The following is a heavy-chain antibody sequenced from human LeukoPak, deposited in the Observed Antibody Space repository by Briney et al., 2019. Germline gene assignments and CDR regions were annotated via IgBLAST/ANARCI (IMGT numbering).Heavy chain of an antibody. Sequence: GGSLRLSCAASGFTFSSYAMHWVRQAPGKGLEWVAVISYDGSNKYYADSVKGRFTISRDNSKNTLYLQMNSLGAEDTAVYYCARDDGLRGSCSSTSCSDPRWFDPWGQGTLVTVYS. V-gene: IGHV3-30-3*01. CDR3: ARDDGLRGSCSSTSCSDPRWFDP. CDR2: ISYDGSNK. J-gene: IGHJ5*02. CDR1: GFTFSSYA. D-gene: IGHD2-2*01.